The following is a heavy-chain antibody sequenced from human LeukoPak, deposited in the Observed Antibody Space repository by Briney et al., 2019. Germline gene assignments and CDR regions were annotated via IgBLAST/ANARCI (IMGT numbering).Heavy chain of an antibody. CDR3: AMRDRGYGLDI. Sequence: GGSLRLSCAASGFSLRAYDLIWVRQAPGKGLDWVSIMNGGGDIMMYEDSVKGRFTISRDNSKKTFYLQMNSLRVEDTAVYYCAMRDRGYGLDIWGQGTMVTVSS. V-gene: IGHV3-23*01. CDR2: MNGGGDIM. D-gene: IGHD3-10*01. CDR1: GFSLRAYD. J-gene: IGHJ3*02.